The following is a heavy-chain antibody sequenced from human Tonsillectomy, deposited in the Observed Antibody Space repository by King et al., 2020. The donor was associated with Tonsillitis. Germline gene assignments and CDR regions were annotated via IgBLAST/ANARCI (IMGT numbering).Heavy chain of an antibody. J-gene: IGHJ4*02. V-gene: IGHV3-33*08. D-gene: IGHD6-19*01. Sequence: QVQLVESGGGVVQPGRSLRLSCAASGFSFSSFGIHWVRQAPGKGLEWVAVIWYDGSNKYYADSVKGRFTISRDNSKNTLYLQMNSLRAEDTAVYYCARDQGAGLDYWGQGTLVTVSS. CDR3: ARDQGAGLDY. CDR2: IWYDGSNK. CDR1: GFSFSSFG.